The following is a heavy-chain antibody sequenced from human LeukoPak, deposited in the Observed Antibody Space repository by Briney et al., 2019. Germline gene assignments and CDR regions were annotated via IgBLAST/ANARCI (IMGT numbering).Heavy chain of an antibody. J-gene: IGHJ4*02. CDR3: AKQWSYYFDY. Sequence: GGSLRLSCAASGFTVSSNYMTWVRQAPGKGLEWVSVIYSGGSTYYADSVKGRFTISRDTSKNTLYLLMNSLRAEDTALYYCAKQWSYYFDYWGQGTLVTVSS. CDR2: IYSGGST. V-gene: IGHV3-53*05. D-gene: IGHD6-19*01. CDR1: GFTVSSNY.